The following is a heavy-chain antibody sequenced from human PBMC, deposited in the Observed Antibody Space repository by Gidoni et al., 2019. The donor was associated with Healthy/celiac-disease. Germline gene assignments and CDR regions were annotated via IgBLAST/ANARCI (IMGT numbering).Heavy chain of an antibody. CDR1: GFTFSSYA. Sequence: SCAASGFTFSSYAMHWVRQAPGKGLEWVAVISYDGSNKYYADSVKGRFTISRDKSKNTLYLQMNSLRAEDTAVYYCARAGYCSGGSCSRVRGYWGQGTLVTVSS. CDR3: ARAGYCSGGSCSRVRGY. CDR2: ISYDGSNK. D-gene: IGHD2-15*01. J-gene: IGHJ4*02. V-gene: IGHV3-30-3*01.